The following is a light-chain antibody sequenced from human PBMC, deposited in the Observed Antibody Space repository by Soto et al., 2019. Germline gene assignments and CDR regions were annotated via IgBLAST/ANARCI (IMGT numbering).Light chain of an antibody. CDR2: GNS. V-gene: IGLV1-40*01. CDR1: SSNIGAGYD. Sequence: QSVLTQPPSVSGAPGQRVTISCTGSSSNIGAGYDVHWYQQLPGTAPKLLIYGNSNRPSGVPDRFSGSKSGTSASLAITGLQGEDGADYYCPSYGSSVSKVVFGGGTKLTVL. CDR3: PSYGSSVSKVV. J-gene: IGLJ2*01.